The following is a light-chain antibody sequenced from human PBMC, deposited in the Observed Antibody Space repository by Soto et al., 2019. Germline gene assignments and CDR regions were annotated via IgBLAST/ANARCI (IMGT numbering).Light chain of an antibody. Sequence: EMGMTQSPATLSVSPGEKATLSCRASQSVSSSLAWYQQIPGQAPRLLIYGASTRATAIPARFSGSGPGTGFTLSISSLQSDDFAIDYCQPYDNWPWTFGQGTKVEI. CDR3: QPYDNWPWT. V-gene: IGKV3-15*01. CDR2: GAS. J-gene: IGKJ1*01. CDR1: QSVSSS.